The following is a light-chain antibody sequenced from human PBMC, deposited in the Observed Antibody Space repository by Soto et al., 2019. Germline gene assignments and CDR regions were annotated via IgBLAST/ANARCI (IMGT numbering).Light chain of an antibody. Sequence: QSALTQPASVSGSPGQSITISCTGTSSDISGYNYVSWYQQHPGKAPKLMIYEVSYRPSGVSNRFSGSKSGNTASLTISGLQAEDEADYYCSSYTTSSTRVFGSGTKLTVL. CDR1: SSDISGYNY. J-gene: IGLJ1*01. V-gene: IGLV2-14*01. CDR2: EVS. CDR3: SSYTTSSTRV.